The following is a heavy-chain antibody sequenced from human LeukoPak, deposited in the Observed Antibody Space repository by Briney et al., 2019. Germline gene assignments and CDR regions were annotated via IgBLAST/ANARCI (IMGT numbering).Heavy chain of an antibody. Sequence: GGSLRLSCAASGFTFSDYYMSWIRQAPGKGLEWVSSINSGSTYTYYTESVKGRFTVSRDNAKNSLFLQMNSLRAEDTAIYYCARSLTTLTYEGYWGQGTLVTVSS. CDR1: GFTFSDYY. J-gene: IGHJ4*02. D-gene: IGHD1-1*01. CDR2: INSGSTYT. V-gene: IGHV3-11*06. CDR3: ARSLTTLTYEGY.